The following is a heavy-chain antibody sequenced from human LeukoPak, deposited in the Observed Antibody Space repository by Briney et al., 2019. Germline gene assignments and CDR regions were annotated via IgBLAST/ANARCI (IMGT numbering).Heavy chain of an antibody. J-gene: IGHJ4*02. Sequence: PGGSLRLSCAASGFTFNSFAMSWVRQAPGKGLEWVSGISGSGGSTYYADSVKGRFTISRDNSKNTLYLQMNSLRAEDTAVYYCAKDMQQWLVGVTYFDYWGQGTLVTVSS. V-gene: IGHV3-23*01. CDR2: ISGSGGST. CDR3: AKDMQQWLVGVTYFDY. CDR1: GFTFNSFA. D-gene: IGHD6-19*01.